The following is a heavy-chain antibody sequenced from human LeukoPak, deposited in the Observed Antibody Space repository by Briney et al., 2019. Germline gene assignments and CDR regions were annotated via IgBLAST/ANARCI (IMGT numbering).Heavy chain of an antibody. CDR3: ASSRPPTYYDFWSGPRYYYYYMDV. CDR1: GGSISSSY. CDR2: IYSSGTT. J-gene: IGHJ6*03. V-gene: IGHV4-4*09. D-gene: IGHD3-3*01. Sequence: SETLSLTCTVSGGSISSSYWSWIRQPPGKGLEWIGYIYSSGTTNYNPSLKSRVTISVDTSKNQFSLKLSSVTAADTAVYYCASSRPPTYYDFWSGPRYYYYYMDVWGKGTTVTVSS.